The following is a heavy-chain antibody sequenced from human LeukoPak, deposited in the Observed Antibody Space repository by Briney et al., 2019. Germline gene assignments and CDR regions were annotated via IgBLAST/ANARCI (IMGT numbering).Heavy chain of an antibody. CDR1: GFTFDDYA. D-gene: IGHD5-18*01. CDR3: AKSNERYSYGGDYFDY. J-gene: IGHJ4*02. Sequence: PGRSLRLSCAASGFTFDDYAMHWVRQAPGKGLEWVSGISWNSGSIGYADSAKGRFTISRDNAKNSLYLQMNSLRAEDMALYYRAKSNERYSYGGDYFDYWGQGTLVTVSS. V-gene: IGHV3-9*03. CDR2: ISWNSGSI.